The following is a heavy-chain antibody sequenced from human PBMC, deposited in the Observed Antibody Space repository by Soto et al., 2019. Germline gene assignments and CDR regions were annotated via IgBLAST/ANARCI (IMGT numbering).Heavy chain of an antibody. CDR1: GLSFSSCA. V-gene: IGHV3-23*01. D-gene: IGHD3-9*01. CDR2: ISRSGNST. Sequence: EVQVLESGGGLAQPGRSLRLSCAVSGLSFSSCAMTWVRQSPGKGLEWVSSISRSGNSTYSADSVRGRFTISRDNSNNTLYLQMNSLRAEDTAVYYCAKDAKILDWLPTSYYFDFWGQGTLVTVSS. CDR3: AKDAKILDWLPTSYYFDF. J-gene: IGHJ4*02.